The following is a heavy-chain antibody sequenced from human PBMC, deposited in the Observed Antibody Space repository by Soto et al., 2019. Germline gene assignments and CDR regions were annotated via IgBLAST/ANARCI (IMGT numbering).Heavy chain of an antibody. Sequence: GGSLRLSCAAPGFTFSSYSMNWVRQAPGKGLEWVSYISSSSSTIYYADSVKGRFTITRDNAKNSLYLQMNSLRAEDTAVYYCASGRELDETSSFDFWGQGTLVTVSS. J-gene: IGHJ4*03. CDR2: ISSSSSTI. CDR1: GFTFSSYS. D-gene: IGHD1-26*01. CDR3: ASGRELDETSSFDF. V-gene: IGHV3-48*04.